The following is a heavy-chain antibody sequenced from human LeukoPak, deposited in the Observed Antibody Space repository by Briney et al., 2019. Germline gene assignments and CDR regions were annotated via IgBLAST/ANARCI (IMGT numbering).Heavy chain of an antibody. D-gene: IGHD3-10*01. Sequence: PSETLSLTCAVYGGSFRGYYWSWLRQPPGKGLEWIGEINHSGSTNYNPSLESRVNISVDTSQNQFSLKLSSVTAAGPAVYFFASLYYYGSGSDYWGQGTLVTVSS. CDR3: ASLYYYGSGSDY. V-gene: IGHV4-34*01. CDR1: GGSFRGYY. CDR2: INHSGST. J-gene: IGHJ4*02.